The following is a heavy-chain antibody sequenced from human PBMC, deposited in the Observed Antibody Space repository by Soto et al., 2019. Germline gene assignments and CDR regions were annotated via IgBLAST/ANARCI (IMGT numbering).Heavy chain of an antibody. CDR3: ATSFRYFDN. Sequence: EVQLLESGGGLVQPGGSLRLSCAASGSISTTTPLSWVRQAPGKGLEWVSTISGRGTNTYYADSVKGRFIISRDNLKNTVNLQMNGQGVEDTAIYYCATSFRYFDNWGQGTRVTVSS. CDR2: ISGRGTNT. CDR1: GSISTTTP. J-gene: IGHJ4*02. V-gene: IGHV3-23*01.